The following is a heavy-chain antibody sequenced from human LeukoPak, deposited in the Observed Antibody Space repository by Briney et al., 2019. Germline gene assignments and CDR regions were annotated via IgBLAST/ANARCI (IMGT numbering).Heavy chain of an antibody. Sequence: GGSLRLSCAASGFTFSNAWMSWVRQAPGKGLEWVGRIKSKTDGGTTDYAAPVKGRFTISRDDSKNTLCLQMNSLKTEDTAVYYCTTLSGSYLGYYYYYMDVWGKGTTVTVSS. CDR3: TTLSGSYLGYYYYYMDV. CDR1: GFTFSNAW. V-gene: IGHV3-15*01. J-gene: IGHJ6*03. CDR2: IKSKTDGGTT. D-gene: IGHD1-26*01.